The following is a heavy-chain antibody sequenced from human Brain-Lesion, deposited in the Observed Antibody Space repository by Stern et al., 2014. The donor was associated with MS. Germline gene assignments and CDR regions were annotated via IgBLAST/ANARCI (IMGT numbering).Heavy chain of an antibody. CDR1: GYLFADYW. CDR2: IFPRDSNT. CDR3: GRSPATPSGYDRFDY. J-gene: IGHJ4*02. V-gene: IGHV5-51*03. D-gene: IGHD5-12*01. Sequence: EDQLVESGAEVKKPGESLKISCEASGYLFADYWIGWVRQMSGRGLELVAIIFPRDSNTRYSPSVQGQVTLSAAQSLSTASFQRCSRKAAAPAMYSWGRSPATPSGYDRFDYWGQGALVTVSS.